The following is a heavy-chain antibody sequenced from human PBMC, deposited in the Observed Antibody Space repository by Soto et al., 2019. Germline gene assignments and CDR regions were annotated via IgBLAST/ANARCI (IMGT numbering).Heavy chain of an antibody. CDR2: MYSDGTT. V-gene: IGHV3-53*01. CDR3: ARASSRWGSEAAY. Sequence: EVQLVESGGGLIQPGGSQRLSCAASGLTVSGNYMGWVRQAPGKGLEWVSGMYSDGTTNYADSVKGRFTIFRDNSKNTLFLQMNSLRVEDTAVYHCARASSRWGSEAAYWGQGTLVTVSS. D-gene: IGHD7-27*01. CDR1: GLTVSGNY. J-gene: IGHJ4*02.